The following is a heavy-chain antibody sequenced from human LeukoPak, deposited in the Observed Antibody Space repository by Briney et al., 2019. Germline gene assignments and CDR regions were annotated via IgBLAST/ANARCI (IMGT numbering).Heavy chain of an antibody. CDR2: IYYSGDT. J-gene: IGHJ4*02. D-gene: IGHD2-15*01. Sequence: SETLSLTCTVSGASLSGYFWSWIRQSPGKGLEWIGYIYYSGDTNYNPSLKSRVTISVDTSKNQFSLKLRSVTAADTAVYYCARHVLVSESYFDYWGQGTLFTVSS. CDR1: GASLSGYF. V-gene: IGHV4-59*08. CDR3: ARHVLVSESYFDY.